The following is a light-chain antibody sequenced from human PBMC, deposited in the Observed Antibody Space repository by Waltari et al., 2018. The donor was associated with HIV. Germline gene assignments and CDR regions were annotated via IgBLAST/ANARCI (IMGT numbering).Light chain of an antibody. CDR3: QQFHSSPFT. J-gene: IGKJ3*01. Sequence: DIVMTQSPDSLAVSLGERATINCKSSQSVLYISNNKNYLTWYQQKPGHPPKLLIYWACTRESGIPDRFSGSGSGKDFTLTISSLQAEDVAVYYCQQFHSSPFTLGPGTKVDIK. CDR1: QSVLYISNNKNY. CDR2: WAC. V-gene: IGKV4-1*01.